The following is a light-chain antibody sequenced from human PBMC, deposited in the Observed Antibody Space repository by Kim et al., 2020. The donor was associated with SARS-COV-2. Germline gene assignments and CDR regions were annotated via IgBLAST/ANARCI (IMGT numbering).Light chain of an antibody. CDR1: SSDVGGYNY. V-gene: IGLV2-11*03. Sequence: SVTVSCTGTSSDVGGYNYVSWYQQHPGKAPKLMIYDVSRRPSGVPDRFSGSKSDNTASLTISGLQAEDEADYYCCSYAGSYTFYVFGTGTKVTVL. CDR3: CSYAGSYTFYV. CDR2: DVS. J-gene: IGLJ1*01.